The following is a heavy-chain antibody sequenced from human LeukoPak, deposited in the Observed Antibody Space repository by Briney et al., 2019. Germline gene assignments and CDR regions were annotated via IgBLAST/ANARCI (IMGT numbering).Heavy chain of an antibody. CDR2: ISGSGGST. V-gene: IGHV3-23*01. D-gene: IGHD3-3*01. CDR1: AFTFSSYA. Sequence: PGGSLRLSCAASAFTFSSYAMSWVRQAPGKGLEWVSVISGSGGSTYYADSVKGRFTISRDNSKNTLYLQMNSLRAEDTAVYYCAKDSYYDFWSGYSTSGAFDIWGQGTMVTVS. J-gene: IGHJ3*02. CDR3: AKDSYYDFWSGYSTSGAFDI.